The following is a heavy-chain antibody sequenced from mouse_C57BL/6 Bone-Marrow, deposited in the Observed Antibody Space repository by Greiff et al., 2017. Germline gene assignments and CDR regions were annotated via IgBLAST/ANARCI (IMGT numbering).Heavy chain of an antibody. J-gene: IGHJ3*01. CDR3: ADLYYDYDGFAY. D-gene: IGHD2-4*01. V-gene: IGHV1-81*01. CDR2: IYPRSGNT. Sequence: VQLQQSGAELARPGASVKLSCKASGYTFTSYGISWVKQRTGQGLEWIGEIYPRSGNTYYNEKFKGKATLTADKSSSTAYMELRSLTSEDSAVYFCADLYYDYDGFAYWGQGTLVTVSA. CDR1: GYTFTSYG.